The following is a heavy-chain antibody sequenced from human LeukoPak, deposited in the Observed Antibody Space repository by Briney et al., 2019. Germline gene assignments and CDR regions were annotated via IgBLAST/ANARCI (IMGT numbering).Heavy chain of an antibody. D-gene: IGHD6-6*01. CDR3: AREEQLDYFDY. Sequence: SETLPLTCTVSGGSISSYYWSWIRQPPGKGLEWIGYIYYSGSTNYNPSLKSRVTISVDTSKNQFSLKLSSVAAADTAVYYCAREEQLDYFDYWGQGTLVTVSS. J-gene: IGHJ4*02. CDR1: GGSISSYY. CDR2: IYYSGST. V-gene: IGHV4-59*01.